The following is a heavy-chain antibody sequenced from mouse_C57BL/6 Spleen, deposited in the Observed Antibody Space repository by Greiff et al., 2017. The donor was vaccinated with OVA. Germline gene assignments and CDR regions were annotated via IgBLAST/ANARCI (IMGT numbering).Heavy chain of an antibody. CDR2: IYPGSGST. Sequence: LQQPGAELVKPGASVKISCKASGYTFTSYWITWVKQRPGQGLEWIGDIYPGSGSTNYNEKFKSKATLTVDTSSSTAYMKLSSLTSEDSAVYYCARSGAYAAGYFDVWGTGTTVTVSS. V-gene: IGHV1-55*01. D-gene: IGHD1-2*01. CDR1: GYTFTSYW. J-gene: IGHJ1*03. CDR3: ARSGAYAAGYFDV.